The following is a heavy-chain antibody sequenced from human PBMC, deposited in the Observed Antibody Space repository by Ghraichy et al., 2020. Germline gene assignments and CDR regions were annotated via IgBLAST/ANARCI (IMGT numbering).Heavy chain of an antibody. D-gene: IGHD5-24*01. CDR3: AKDVGGYNRVTGAFDY. CDR2: INGSGGST. J-gene: IGHJ4*02. Sequence: GGSLRLSCAASGFTFSSYAMSWVRQAPGKGLEWVSAINGSGGSTYYADSVKGRFTISRDNSKNTLYLQMNSLRAEDTAVYYCAKDVGGYNRVTGAFDYWGQGTLVTVSS. V-gene: IGHV3-23*01. CDR1: GFTFSSYA.